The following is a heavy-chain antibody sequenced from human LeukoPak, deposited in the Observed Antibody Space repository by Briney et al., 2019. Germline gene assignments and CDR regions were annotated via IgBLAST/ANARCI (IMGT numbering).Heavy chain of an antibody. J-gene: IGHJ6*03. CDR3: ARGELLRLYYYYMDV. D-gene: IGHD1-26*01. CDR1: GFTFSSYG. Sequence: GGSLRLFCAASGFTFSSYGMHWVRQAPGKGLEWVAFIRYDGSNKYYADSVKGRFTISRDNSKNTLYLQMNSLRAEDTAVYYCARGELLRLYYYYMDVWGKGTTVTVSS. CDR2: IRYDGSNK. V-gene: IGHV3-30*02.